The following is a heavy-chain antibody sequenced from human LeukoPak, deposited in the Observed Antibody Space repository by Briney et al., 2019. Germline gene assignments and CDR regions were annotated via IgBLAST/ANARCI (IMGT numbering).Heavy chain of an antibody. V-gene: IGHV3-48*01. Sequence: GGSLRLSCAASGFTFSTYSMNWVRQAPGKGLEWLSFISGSSSTIYYADSVKGRFTISRDNSKNTLYLQMNSLRAEDTAVYYCAKDYSKTSYYGSGTYYRPNWFDPWGQGTLVTVSS. J-gene: IGHJ5*02. CDR3: AKDYSKTSYYGSGTYYRPNWFDP. CDR2: ISGSSSTI. D-gene: IGHD3-10*01. CDR1: GFTFSTYS.